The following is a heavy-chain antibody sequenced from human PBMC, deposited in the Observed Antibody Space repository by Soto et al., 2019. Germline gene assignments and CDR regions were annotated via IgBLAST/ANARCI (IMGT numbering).Heavy chain of an antibody. D-gene: IGHD1-7*01. CDR1: GGYISNYF. J-gene: IGHJ5*02. CDR2: VYYSGST. V-gene: IGHV4-59*01. CDR3: ASPQTGTTLWFDP. Sequence: PSETLSLTCTVSGGYISNYFWSWIRQPPGKGLEWIGYVYYSGSTNYNPSLKSRVTISVDTSKNQFSLKLTSVTAADTAVYYCASPQTGTTLWFDPWGQGTLVTVSS.